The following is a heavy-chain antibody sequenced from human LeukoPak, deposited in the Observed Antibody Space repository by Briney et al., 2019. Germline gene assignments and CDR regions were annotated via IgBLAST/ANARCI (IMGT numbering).Heavy chain of an antibody. Sequence: GASVKVSCKASGYTFTGYYIHWVRQAPGQGLEWMGWINPNSGGTNYAQNFQGRVTMTRDTSISTVYMELSSLRSEDTAVYYCARSPTIAAAGTGDYWGQGTLVTVSS. D-gene: IGHD6-13*01. J-gene: IGHJ4*02. V-gene: IGHV1-2*02. CDR1: GYTFTGYY. CDR2: INPNSGGT. CDR3: ARSPTIAAAGTGDY.